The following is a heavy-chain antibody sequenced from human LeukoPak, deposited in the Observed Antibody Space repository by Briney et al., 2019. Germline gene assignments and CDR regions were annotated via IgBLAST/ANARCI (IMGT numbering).Heavy chain of an antibody. V-gene: IGHV4-31*03. CDR2: IYYSGST. J-gene: IGHJ6*03. CDR1: GGSISSGGYY. CDR3: ARRGYSSTYYYYYYYMDV. D-gene: IGHD6-13*01. Sequence: SQTLSLTCTVSGGSISSGGYYWSWIRQHPGKGLEWIGYIYYSGSTYYNPSLKSRDTISVDTSKNQFSLKLSSVTAADTAVYYCARRGYSSTYYYYYYYMDVWGKGTTVTVSS.